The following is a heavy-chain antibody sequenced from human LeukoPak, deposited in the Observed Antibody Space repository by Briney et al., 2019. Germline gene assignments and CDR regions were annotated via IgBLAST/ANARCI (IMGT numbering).Heavy chain of an antibody. D-gene: IGHD5-12*01. CDR3: ARSGGSGYMWDY. V-gene: IGHV4-31*03. Sequence: SQTLSLTCTVSGGSISSGGYYWSWIRRHPGKGLEWTGYIYYSGSTYYNPSLKSRVTISVDTSKNQFSLKLSSVTAADTAVYYCARSGGSGYMWDYWGQGTLVTVSS. CDR1: GGSISSGGYY. CDR2: IYYSGST. J-gene: IGHJ4*02.